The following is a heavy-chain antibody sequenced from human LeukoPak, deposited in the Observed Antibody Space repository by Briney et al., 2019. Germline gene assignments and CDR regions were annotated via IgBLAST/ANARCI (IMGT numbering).Heavy chain of an antibody. D-gene: IGHD3-10*01. CDR1: GFTFRSYA. Sequence: GGSLRLSCVASGFTFRSYAMSWVRQAPGKRLEWVSAISGSGGSTYYADSVKGRFTFSRDNSKNALYLQMNSLRAEDTAVYYCAKDHYYGSGSFDYWGQGTLVTVSS. J-gene: IGHJ4*02. CDR2: ISGSGGST. V-gene: IGHV3-23*01. CDR3: AKDHYYGSGSFDY.